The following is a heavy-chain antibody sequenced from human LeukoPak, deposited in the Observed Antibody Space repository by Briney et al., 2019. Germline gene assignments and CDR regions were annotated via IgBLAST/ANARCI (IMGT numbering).Heavy chain of an antibody. CDR1: GFNFRNFA. CDR3: AKAADSSGFYYLFDY. Sequence: GGSLRLSCAASGFNFRNFAMSWVRQAPGKGLEWVSSLSASGGNTYYADSVKGRFTISRDNSKNTLYLQMNSLRADDTAVFYCAKAADSSGFYYLFDYWGQGALVTVSS. V-gene: IGHV3-23*01. J-gene: IGHJ4*02. CDR2: LSASGGNT. D-gene: IGHD3-22*01.